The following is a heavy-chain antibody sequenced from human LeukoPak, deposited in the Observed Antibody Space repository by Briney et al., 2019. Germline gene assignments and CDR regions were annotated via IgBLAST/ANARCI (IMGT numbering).Heavy chain of an antibody. D-gene: IGHD5-18*01. CDR3: ARAVDTELRLFFDY. CDR2: IYYTGTT. J-gene: IGHJ4*02. CDR1: GGSIRNYY. Sequence: SETLSLTCSVSGGSIRNYYWSWFRQPPGKGLEWIGYIYYTGTTNYNASLQSRVTISVDTSKNQFSLKVTSVSAEDTAVYYCARAVDTELRLFFDYWGQGTLVTVSS. V-gene: IGHV4-59*01.